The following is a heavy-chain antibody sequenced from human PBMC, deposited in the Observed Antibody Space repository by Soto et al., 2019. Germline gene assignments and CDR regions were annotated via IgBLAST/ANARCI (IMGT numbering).Heavy chain of an antibody. D-gene: IGHD4-17*01. J-gene: IGHJ2*01. Sequence: EVQLVESGDALVQPGGSLRVSCEGSGFTFSTYGMHWVRQAPGKGLEFVSSTSGSGRRTSYADSVKGRFIISRDNSKNTLYLQMGSLRIEDTEVSYCARGRGDYENWNFDLWGRGSLVTVSS. V-gene: IGHV3-64*02. CDR1: GFTFSTYG. CDR3: ARGRGDYENWNFDL. CDR2: TSGSGRRT.